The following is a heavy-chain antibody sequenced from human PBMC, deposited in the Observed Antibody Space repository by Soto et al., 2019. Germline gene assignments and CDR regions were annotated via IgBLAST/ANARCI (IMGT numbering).Heavy chain of an antibody. V-gene: IGHV1-18*01. CDR3: ARAGVLMVYAIQRIDY. D-gene: IGHD2-8*01. J-gene: IGHJ4*02. Sequence: GASVKVSCKASGYTFTSYGISWVRQAPGQGLEWMGWISAYNGNTNYAQKLQGRVTMTTDTSTSTAYMELRSLRSDDTAVYYCARAGVLMVYAIQRIDYWGQGTLVTVSS. CDR2: ISAYNGNT. CDR1: GYTFTSYG.